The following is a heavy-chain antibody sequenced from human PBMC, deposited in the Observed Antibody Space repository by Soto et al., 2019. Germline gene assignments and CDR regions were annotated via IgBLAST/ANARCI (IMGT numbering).Heavy chain of an antibody. CDR1: GFTFRNYD. CDR2: ISAAGDP. CDR3: ARTDRDFYGLDV. J-gene: IGHJ6*02. V-gene: IGHV3-13*05. Sequence: EVQLVESGGGLVQPGGSLRLSCEASGFTFRNYDMHWVRQGTGKGLEWVSGISAAGDPDYADSVEGRFTIFRENAQNSIFLQMNSLRVGDTAVYYCARTDRDFYGLDVWGQGTTVIVSS.